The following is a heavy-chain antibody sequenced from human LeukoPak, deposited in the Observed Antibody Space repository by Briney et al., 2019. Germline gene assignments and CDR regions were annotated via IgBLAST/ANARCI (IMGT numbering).Heavy chain of an antibody. J-gene: IGHJ3*02. Sequence: ASVKVSCKASGYTFTNYYIHWVRQAPGQGLEWMGWINSNRGGTNYAQKFQGRVTMTRDTSISTAYMELRSVRSDDTAVYYCARDHGDAAFDIWGPGTMVTVSS. CDR1: GYTFTNYY. CDR3: ARDHGDAAFDI. D-gene: IGHD5-24*01. CDR2: INSNRGGT. V-gene: IGHV1-2*02.